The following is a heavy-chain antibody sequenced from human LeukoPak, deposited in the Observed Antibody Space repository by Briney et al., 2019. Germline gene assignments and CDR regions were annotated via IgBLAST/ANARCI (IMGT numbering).Heavy chain of an antibody. Sequence: GASVKVSCKASEYSFTSYYMHWVRQAPGQGLEWMGWINPNSGGTSYAQKFQGRVTMTTDTSISTANMGLSRMRSDDTAVDYCAREKGLYYHYVGVWGKGTAVTISS. J-gene: IGHJ6*03. CDR2: INPNSGGT. D-gene: IGHD3/OR15-3a*01. V-gene: IGHV1-2*02. CDR3: AREKGLYYHYVGV. CDR1: EYSFTSYY.